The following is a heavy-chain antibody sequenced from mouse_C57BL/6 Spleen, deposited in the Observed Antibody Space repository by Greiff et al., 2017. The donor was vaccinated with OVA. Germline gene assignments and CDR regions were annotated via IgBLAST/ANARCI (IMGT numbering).Heavy chain of an antibody. CDR3: TTHYYGSSYGAY. CDR1: GFNIKDDY. J-gene: IGHJ3*01. V-gene: IGHV14-4*01. Sequence: VQLQQSGAELVRPGASVKLSCTASGFNIKDDYMHWVKQRPEQGLEWIGWIDPENGDTEYASKFQGKATITADTSSNTAYLQLSSLTSEDTAVYYCTTHYYGSSYGAYWGQGTLVTVSA. CDR2: IDPENGDT. D-gene: IGHD1-1*01.